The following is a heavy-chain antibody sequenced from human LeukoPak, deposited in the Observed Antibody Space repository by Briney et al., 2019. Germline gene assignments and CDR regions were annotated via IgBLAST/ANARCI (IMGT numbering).Heavy chain of an antibody. J-gene: IGHJ4*02. Sequence: SETLSLTCAVSGGSISSSKCWSWVRQPPGKGLEWSGEIYHSGSTNYNPSLKSRVTISVDKSKNQFSLKLSSVTAADTAVYYCARGEYSTSRSFDYWGQGTLVTVSS. CDR3: ARGEYSTSRSFDY. CDR2: IYHSGST. V-gene: IGHV4-4*02. D-gene: IGHD6-6*01. CDR1: GGSISSSKC.